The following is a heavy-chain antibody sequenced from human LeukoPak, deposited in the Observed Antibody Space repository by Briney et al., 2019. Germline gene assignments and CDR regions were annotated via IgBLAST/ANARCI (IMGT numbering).Heavy chain of an antibody. V-gene: IGHV1-2*02. D-gene: IGHD2-8*02. CDR1: GYTFTGYY. CDR3: AREFRFGTGWFDP. CDR2: INPNSGGT. J-gene: IGHJ5*02. Sequence: ASVKVSCKASGYTFTGYYMHWVRQVPGQGLEWMGWINPNSGGTNYAQKFQGRVTMTRDTSISTAYMELSRLRSDDTAVYYCAREFRFGTGWFDPWGQGTLVTVSS.